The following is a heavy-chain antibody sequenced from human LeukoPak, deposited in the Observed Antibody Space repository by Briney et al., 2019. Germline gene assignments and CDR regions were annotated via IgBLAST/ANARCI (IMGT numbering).Heavy chain of an antibody. V-gene: IGHV4-34*01. Sequence: PSETLSLTCAVYGGSFSGYYWSWIRQPPGKGLEWIGEINHSGSTNYNPSLKSRVTISVDTSKNQFSLKLSSVTAADTAVYYCARDHGAGQYDSSGLDYWGQGTLVTVSS. CDR1: GGSFSGYY. CDR2: INHSGST. D-gene: IGHD3-22*01. J-gene: IGHJ4*02. CDR3: ARDHGAGQYDSSGLDY.